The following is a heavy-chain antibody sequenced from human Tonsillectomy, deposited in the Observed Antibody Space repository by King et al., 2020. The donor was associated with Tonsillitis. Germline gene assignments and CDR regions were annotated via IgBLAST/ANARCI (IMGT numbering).Heavy chain of an antibody. CDR2: IDPSDSYT. D-gene: IGHD2-2*01. V-gene: IGHV5-10-1*03. Sequence: VQLVESGAEVKKPGESLRISCKGSGYSCTSYWISWVRQMPGKGLEWMGRIDPSDSYTYYSPSFQGHVTISADKSITTAYLQWSSLKASDTAMYYCAIRDCRSTSCYFDYWGQGTLVTVSS. J-gene: IGHJ4*02. CDR3: AIRDCRSTSCYFDY. CDR1: GYSCTSYW.